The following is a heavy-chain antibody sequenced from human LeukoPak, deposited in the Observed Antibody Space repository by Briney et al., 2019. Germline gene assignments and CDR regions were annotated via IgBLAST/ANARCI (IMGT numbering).Heavy chain of an antibody. D-gene: IGHD3-22*01. CDR3: VYDSSGYYFFDY. Sequence: SETLSLTCTVSGGSISSYYWSWIRQPAGKGLEWIGRIYTSGSTNYNPSLKSRVTMSVDTSKNQFSLKLNSVTAADTAVYFCVYDSSGYYFFDYWGQGTLVTVSS. V-gene: IGHV4-4*07. CDR2: IYTSGST. CDR1: GGSISSYY. J-gene: IGHJ4*02.